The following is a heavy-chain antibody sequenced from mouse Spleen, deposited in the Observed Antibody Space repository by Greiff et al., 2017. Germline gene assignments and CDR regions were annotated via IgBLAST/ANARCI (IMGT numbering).Heavy chain of an antibody. Sequence: VQRVESDAELVKPGASVKISCKVSGYTFTDHTIHWMKQRPEQGLEWIGYIYPRDGSTKYNEKFKGKATLTADKSSSTAYMQLNSLTSEDSAVYFCARSVYDSPTDWYFDVWGAGTTVTVSS. CDR3: ARSVYDSPTDWYFDV. V-gene: IGHV1-78*01. J-gene: IGHJ1*01. D-gene: IGHD2-3*01. CDR2: IYPRDGST. CDR1: GYTFTDHT.